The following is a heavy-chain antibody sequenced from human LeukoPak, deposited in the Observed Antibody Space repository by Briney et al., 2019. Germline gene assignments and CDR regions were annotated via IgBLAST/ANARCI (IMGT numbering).Heavy chain of an antibody. D-gene: IGHD2-21*02. J-gene: IGHJ4*02. CDR3: ASGIGNCGGDCYSYAAGPSLQGRYFDY. CDR1: GFTFSSYE. Sequence: GGSLRLSCAASGFTFSSYEMNWVRQAPGKGLEWVSYISSSGSTIYYADSVKGRFTISRDNSKNTLYLQMNSLRAEDTAVYYCASGIGNCGGDCYSYAAGPSLQGRYFDYWGQGTLVTVSS. V-gene: IGHV3-48*03. CDR2: ISSSGSTI.